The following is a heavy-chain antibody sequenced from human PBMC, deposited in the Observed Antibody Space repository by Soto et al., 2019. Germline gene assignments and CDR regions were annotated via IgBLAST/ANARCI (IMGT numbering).Heavy chain of an antibody. J-gene: IGHJ4*02. V-gene: IGHV4-34*01. CDR2: INHSGST. D-gene: IGHD3-22*01. CDR1: GGSFSGYY. CDR3: ARVNYYDSSGYHYFDY. Sequence: SETLSLTCAVYGGSFSGYYWSWIRQPPGKGLEWIGEINHSGSTNYNPSLKSRVTISVDTSKNQLSLKLSSVTAADTAVYYCARVNYYDSSGYHYFDYWGQGTLVTVSS.